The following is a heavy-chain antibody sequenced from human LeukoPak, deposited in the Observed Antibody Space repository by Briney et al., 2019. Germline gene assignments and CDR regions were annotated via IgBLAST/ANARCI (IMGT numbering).Heavy chain of an antibody. J-gene: IGHJ6*03. CDR1: GFTFSSYA. CDR3: AREPTNYYDSSGSYMDV. V-gene: IGHV3-30-3*01. D-gene: IGHD3-22*01. Sequence: GGSLRLSCAASGFTFSSYAMHWVRQAPGKGLEWVAVISYDGSNKYYADSVKGRFTISRDNSKNTLYLQMNSLRAEDTAVYYCAREPTNYYDSSGSYMDVWGKGTTVTVSS. CDR2: ISYDGSNK.